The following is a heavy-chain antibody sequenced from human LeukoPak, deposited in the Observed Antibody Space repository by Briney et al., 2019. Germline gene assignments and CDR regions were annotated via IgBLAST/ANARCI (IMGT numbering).Heavy chain of an antibody. CDR3: ARVESGYSFRHYYYYMDV. CDR1: GYTFTSYG. V-gene: IGHV1-18*01. D-gene: IGHD3-3*01. CDR2: ISAYNGNT. Sequence: ASVKVSCKASGYTFTSYGISWVRQAPGQGLEWMGWISAYNGNTNYAQKLQGRVTMTTDTSTSTAYMELRSLRSDDTAVYYCARVESGYSFRHYYYYMDVWGKGTTVTVSS. J-gene: IGHJ6*03.